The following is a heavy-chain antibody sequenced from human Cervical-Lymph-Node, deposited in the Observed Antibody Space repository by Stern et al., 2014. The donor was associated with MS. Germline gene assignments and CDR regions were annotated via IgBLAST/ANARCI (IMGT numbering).Heavy chain of an antibody. CDR2: IVVGSGNT. CDR3: AARENYYDSPGDWFDP. V-gene: IGHV1-58*01. Sequence: QLLQPGPEVKKPGTSVKVSCKASGFTFTSSAVQWVRQARGQRLEWLRWIVVGSGNTNSAPKFPDKGPITKDVYPRTAYMELSSLRSEDTAVYYCAARENYYDSPGDWFDPWGQGTLVTVSS. J-gene: IGHJ5*02. CDR1: GFTFTSSA. D-gene: IGHD3-22*01.